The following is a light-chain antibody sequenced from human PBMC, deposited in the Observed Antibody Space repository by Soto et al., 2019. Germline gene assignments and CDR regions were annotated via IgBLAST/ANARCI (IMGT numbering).Light chain of an antibody. V-gene: IGLV1-51*02. J-gene: IGLJ2*01. CDR3: GTWDSRLSAL. CDR1: SSNIGNNY. CDR2: ENN. Sequence: QSVLTQPPSVSAAPGQKVTISCSGSSSNIGNNYVSWYQQLPGTAPKLLIYENNKRPSGIPDRFSGSKSGTSATLGITGLQTGDEADYYCGTWDSRLSALFGGGTKLTVL.